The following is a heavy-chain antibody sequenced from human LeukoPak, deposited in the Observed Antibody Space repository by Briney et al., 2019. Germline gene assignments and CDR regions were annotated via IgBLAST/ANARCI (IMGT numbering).Heavy chain of an antibody. CDR2: INHSGST. D-gene: IGHD3-22*01. J-gene: IGHJ4*02. CDR1: GGSFSGYY. V-gene: IGHV4-34*01. Sequence: SETLSLTCAVYGGSFSGYYWSWIRQPPGKGLEWIGEINHSGSTNYNPSLKSRVTISVDTSKNQFSLKLSSVTAADTAVYYCARGRRYYYDSSGYYLRGTYFDYWGQGTLVTVSS. CDR3: ARGRRYYYDSSGYYLRGTYFDY.